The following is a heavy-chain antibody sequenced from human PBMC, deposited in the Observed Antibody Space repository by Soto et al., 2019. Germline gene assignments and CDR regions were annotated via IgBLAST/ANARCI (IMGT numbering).Heavy chain of an antibody. CDR2: INHSGST. Sequence: PSETLSLTCAVYGGSFSCYYWSWIRQPPGKGLEWIGEINHSGSTNYNPSLKSRVTISVDTSKNQFSLKLSSVTAADTAVYYCARDPXYTDTSGYYVSSGNFDYWGQGILVTVSS. J-gene: IGHJ4*02. CDR1: GGSFSCYY. V-gene: IGHV4-34*01. D-gene: IGHD3-22*01. CDR3: ARDPXYTDTSGYYVSSGNFDY.